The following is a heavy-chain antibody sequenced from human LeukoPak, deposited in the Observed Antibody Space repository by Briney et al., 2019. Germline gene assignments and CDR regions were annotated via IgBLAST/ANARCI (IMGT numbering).Heavy chain of an antibody. CDR3: ARGRQDVTMIVVVMTAVSYYLDV. D-gene: IGHD3-22*01. J-gene: IGHJ6*03. CDR2: MDPSGST. CDR1: GGSFSGYY. Sequence: SETLSLTCAVYGGSFSGYYWTWIRQTPEKGLEWIGEMDPSGSTNYNPSLKSRVTISVDTSKNQFSLELSSVTAADTAVYYCARGRQDVTMIVVVMTAVSYYLDVWGKGTTVTVS. V-gene: IGHV4-34*01.